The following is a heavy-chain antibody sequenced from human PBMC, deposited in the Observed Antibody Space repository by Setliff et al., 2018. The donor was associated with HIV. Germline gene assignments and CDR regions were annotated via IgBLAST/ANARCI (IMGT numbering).Heavy chain of an antibody. Sequence: GGSLRLSCAASGFTFSNYAMSWVRQAPGEGLEWVSAILSTGERTFYADSVKGRLTISRDNSKTTLFLQMNSLRAEDTAVYHCAKDLTYGGSYGIGFWGQGTLVTVSS. J-gene: IGHJ4*02. CDR1: GFTFSNYA. CDR3: AKDLTYGGSYGIGF. CDR2: ILSTGERT. V-gene: IGHV3-23*01. D-gene: IGHD1-26*01.